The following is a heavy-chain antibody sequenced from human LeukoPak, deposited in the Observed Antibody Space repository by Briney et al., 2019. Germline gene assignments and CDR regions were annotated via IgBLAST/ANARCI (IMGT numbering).Heavy chain of an antibody. J-gene: IGHJ6*02. D-gene: IGHD3-10*01. V-gene: IGHV3-11*01. CDR1: GFTFSDYD. CDR3: ARDGWFGEDHYGMDV. Sequence: GRSLRLSCAASGFTFSDYDMIWIRQAPGMGLEWVSYIRSSGFNIYYADSVRGRFTISRDNAKSSMYLQMNSLRAEDTAVYYCARDGWFGEDHYGMDVWGQGTTVTVSS. CDR2: IRSSGFNI.